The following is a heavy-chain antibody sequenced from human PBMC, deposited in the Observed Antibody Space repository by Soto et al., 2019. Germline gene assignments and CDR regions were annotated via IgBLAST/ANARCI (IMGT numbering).Heavy chain of an antibody. D-gene: IGHD3-16*01. CDR1: GYIFVNYG. CDR2: ISHYNGNT. J-gene: IGHJ6*02. V-gene: IGHV1-18*01. CDR3: AMVDNYVTPTPQDV. Sequence: QVQLVQSGDEVKKPGASVKVSCKASGYIFVNYGIAWVRQAPGQGLEWMGWISHYNGNTHYATKVQGRLTMTTDTSTSTADMDLGSLTSDDTAVYYCAMVDNYVTPTPQDVWGQGTTVTVSS.